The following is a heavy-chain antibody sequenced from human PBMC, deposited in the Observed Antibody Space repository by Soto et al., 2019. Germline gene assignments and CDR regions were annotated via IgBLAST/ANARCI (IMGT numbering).Heavy chain of an antibody. V-gene: IGHV3-74*01. CDR1: GFTFSSYW. CDR2: IYTDGSRT. J-gene: IGHJ6*02. D-gene: IGHD3-16*01. Sequence: EVQLVESGGGLVQPGGSLRLSCAASGFTFSSYWMHWVRQAPGKGLVWVSRIYTDGSRTNYADSVKGRFTISRDNAKNTLYMQIISLRVEDTAVYYCARGLMHLYGMDVWGQGTTVTVSS. CDR3: ARGLMHLYGMDV.